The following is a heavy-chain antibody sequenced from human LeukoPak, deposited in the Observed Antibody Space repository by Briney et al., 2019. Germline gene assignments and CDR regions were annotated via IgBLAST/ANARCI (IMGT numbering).Heavy chain of an antibody. CDR2: ISGSGGST. V-gene: IGHV3-23*01. D-gene: IGHD6-13*01. CDR3: AKGYSSSWYVYFDY. J-gene: IGHJ4*02. CDR1: GFTFSSYA. Sequence: GGSLRLSCAASGFTFSSYAMSWVRQAPGKGLEWVSAISGSGGSTYYADSVKGRFTISRDNSKNTLYLQMNSLRAEGTAVYYCAKGYSSSWYVYFDYWGQGTLVTVSS.